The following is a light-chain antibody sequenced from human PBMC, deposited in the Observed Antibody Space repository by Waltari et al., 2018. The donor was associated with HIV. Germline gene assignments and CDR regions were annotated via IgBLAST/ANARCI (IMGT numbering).Light chain of an antibody. Sequence: DIHLTQSPSSVSASVGDTVTITCRASQSISNWLALYQQQPGKAPKLLIYAASTLQSGVPSRFSGRGSGTDFTLTITNLQPEDFATYYCQQANSFLTFGGGTKVEIK. J-gene: IGKJ4*01. CDR3: QQANSFLT. V-gene: IGKV1D-12*01. CDR2: AAS. CDR1: QSISNW.